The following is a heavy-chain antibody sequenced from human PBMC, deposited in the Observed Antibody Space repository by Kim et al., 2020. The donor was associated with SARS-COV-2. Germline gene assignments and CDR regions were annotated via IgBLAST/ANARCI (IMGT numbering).Heavy chain of an antibody. Sequence: SVKVSCKASGGTFSSYANSWVRQAPGQGLEWMGRIIPILGIANYAQKFQGRVTITADKSTSTAYMELSSLRSEDTAVYYCARDEGGYSSSWYRYWGQGTLVTVSS. V-gene: IGHV1-69*04. CDR1: GGTFSSYA. D-gene: IGHD6-13*01. CDR3: ARDEGGYSSSWYRY. CDR2: IIPILGIA. J-gene: IGHJ4*02.